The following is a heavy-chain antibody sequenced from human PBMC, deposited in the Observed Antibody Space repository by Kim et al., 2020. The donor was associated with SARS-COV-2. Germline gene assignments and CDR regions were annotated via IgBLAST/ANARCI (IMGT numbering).Heavy chain of an antibody. CDR3: AKDITGAITMANY. CDR1: GFTFGNYA. Sequence: GGSLRLSCAASGFTFGNYAMHWVRQTPGKGLEWVSGINWNSGSIGYADSVKGRFTISRDNAKNSLYLQMNSLRAEDTALYYCAKDITGAITMANYWGQGTLVTVSS. J-gene: IGHJ4*02. CDR2: INWNSGSI. D-gene: IGHD3-10*01. V-gene: IGHV3-9*01.